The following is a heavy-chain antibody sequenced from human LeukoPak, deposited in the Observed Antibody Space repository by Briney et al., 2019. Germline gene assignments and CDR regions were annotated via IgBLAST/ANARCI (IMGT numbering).Heavy chain of an antibody. Sequence: GGSLRLSCAASGFTFSSYSMNWVRQAPGKGLEWVSSISSSSSYIYYADSVKGRFTISRDNAKNSLHLQMNSLRAEDTAVYYCARRHDYSNYPDYWGQGTLVTVSS. J-gene: IGHJ4*02. V-gene: IGHV3-21*01. CDR3: ARRHDYSNYPDY. CDR1: GFTFSSYS. D-gene: IGHD4-11*01. CDR2: ISSSSSYI.